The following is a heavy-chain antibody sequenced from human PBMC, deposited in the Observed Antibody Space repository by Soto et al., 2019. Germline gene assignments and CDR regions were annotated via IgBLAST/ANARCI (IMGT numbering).Heavy chain of an antibody. CDR3: ARGARWLRFSDY. CDR1: GGSFSGYY. CDR2: INHSGST. V-gene: IGHV4-34*01. J-gene: IGHJ4*02. Sequence: QVQLQQWGAGLLKPSETLSLTCAVYGGSFSGYYWSWIRQPPGKGLEWIGEINHSGSTNYNPSLKSRVTISVDTSKNQFSLKLSSVTAAVTAVYYCARGARWLRFSDYWGQGTLVTVSS. D-gene: IGHD5-12*01.